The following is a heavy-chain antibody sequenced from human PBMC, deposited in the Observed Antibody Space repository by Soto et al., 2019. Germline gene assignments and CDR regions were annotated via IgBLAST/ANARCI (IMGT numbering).Heavy chain of an antibody. CDR3: TRSPDVDFGAGSCRNWFDP. CDR1: GFTFSDSA. CDR2: IKTKPNNYAT. V-gene: IGHV3-73*01. Sequence: EVQLVESGGGLVQPGGSLKLSCAASGFTFSDSAMHWVRQASGKGLEWVGRIKTKPNNYATAYGASVHGRFTISRDDSKSTAYLQMNSLKTEDTALYYCTRSPDVDFGAGSCRNWFDPWGQGILVTVSS. J-gene: IGHJ5*02. D-gene: IGHD2-15*01.